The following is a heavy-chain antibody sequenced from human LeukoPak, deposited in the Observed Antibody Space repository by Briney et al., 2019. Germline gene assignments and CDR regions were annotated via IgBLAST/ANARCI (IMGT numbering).Heavy chain of an antibody. D-gene: IGHD6-13*01. CDR1: GFTFSNAW. J-gene: IGHJ4*02. Sequence: GGSLRLSCAVSGFTFSNAWMSWVRQAPGKGLEWVANIKQDGSEKYYVDSVKGRFTISRDNAKNSLYLQMNSLRAEDTAVYYCARGQGYSSSWYREYYFDYWGQGTLVTVSS. CDR3: ARGQGYSSSWYREYYFDY. CDR2: IKQDGSEK. V-gene: IGHV3-7*01.